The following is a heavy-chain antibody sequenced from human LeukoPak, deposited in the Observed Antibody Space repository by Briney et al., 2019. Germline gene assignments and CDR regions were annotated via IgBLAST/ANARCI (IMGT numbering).Heavy chain of an antibody. CDR3: ARTVFYAFDI. CDR2: IYSGGST. D-gene: IGHD4-17*01. Sequence: GSLRLSCAASGFTVSSNYMSWVRQAPGKGLEWVSVIYSGGSTYYADSVKGRFTISRDNSKNTLYLQVNSLRAEDTAVYYCARTVFYAFDIWGQGTMVTVSS. CDR1: GFTVSSNY. J-gene: IGHJ3*02. V-gene: IGHV3-53*01.